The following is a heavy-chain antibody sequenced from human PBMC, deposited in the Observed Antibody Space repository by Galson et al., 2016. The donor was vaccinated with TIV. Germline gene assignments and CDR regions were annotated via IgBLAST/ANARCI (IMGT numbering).Heavy chain of an antibody. V-gene: IGHV1-46*01. CDR3: ARGFSSYYFDY. CDR1: TYTSTNYY. D-gene: IGHD6-13*01. J-gene: IGHJ4*02. Sequence: SVKVSCKASTYTSTNYYMHWVRQAPGQGLEWMGIISPSGSRTTFAPNFQGRLTMTRDTSTSTVYMDLSSLRTEDTAVYYCARGFSSYYFDYWGQGTLVTVSS. CDR2: ISPSGSRT.